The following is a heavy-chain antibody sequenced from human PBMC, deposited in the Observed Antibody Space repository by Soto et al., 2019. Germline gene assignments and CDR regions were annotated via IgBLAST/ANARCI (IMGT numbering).Heavy chain of an antibody. V-gene: IGHV4-39*01. CDR2: IYYSGST. J-gene: IGHJ4*02. Sequence: SETLSLTCTVSGGSINSSSYYWGWIRQPPGKGLEWIGSIYYSGSTYYNPSLKSRVTISVDTSKNQFSLKLSSVTAADTAVYYCARHVAHAYYDYVWGSQDDYWGQGTLVTVSS. CDR3: ARHVAHAYYDYVWGSQDDY. D-gene: IGHD3-16*01. CDR1: GGSINSSSYY.